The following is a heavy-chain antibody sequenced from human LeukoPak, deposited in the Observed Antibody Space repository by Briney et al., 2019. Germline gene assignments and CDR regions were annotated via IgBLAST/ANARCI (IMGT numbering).Heavy chain of an antibody. CDR2: IWYDGSNK. Sequence: PGGSLRLSCAASGFTFSSYGMHWVRQAPGKGLEWVAVIWYDGSNKYYADSVKGRFTISRDNSKNTLYLQMNSLRAEDTAVYYCMVRGVKNYFDYWGQGTLVTVSS. CDR1: GFTFSSYG. J-gene: IGHJ4*02. CDR3: MVRGVKNYFDY. D-gene: IGHD3-10*01. V-gene: IGHV3-33*01.